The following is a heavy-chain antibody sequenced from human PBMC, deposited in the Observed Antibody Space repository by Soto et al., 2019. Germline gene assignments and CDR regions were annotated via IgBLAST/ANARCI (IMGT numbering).Heavy chain of an antibody. CDR1: GYTFTDYY. Sequence: ASVKVPCKASGYTFTDYYIHWVRQAPGQGLEWMGWINPNSGATTYAQNFQGWVTMTRDTSISTAYMDLSRLTSDDTAVYYCASGKKQQLDGALDYWGQGTLVTVSS. CDR3: ASGKKQQLDGALDY. V-gene: IGHV1-2*04. J-gene: IGHJ4*02. CDR2: INPNSGAT. D-gene: IGHD6-13*01.